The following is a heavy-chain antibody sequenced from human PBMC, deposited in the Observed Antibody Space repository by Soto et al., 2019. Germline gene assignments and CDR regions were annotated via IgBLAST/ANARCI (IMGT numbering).Heavy chain of an antibody. V-gene: IGHV4-30-4*01. CDR3: ARAVYSSSWYLGDY. CDR1: GGSISSGDYF. D-gene: IGHD6-13*01. Sequence: PSETLSLTCTVSGGSISSGDYFWRWIRQLPGKGQEWLGYIYYSGSTYYNPSLKSRVTISVDTSKIQFSLKLSSVTAAVTAVYYCARAVYSSSWYLGDYWGQGTLVTVSS. CDR2: IYYSGST. J-gene: IGHJ4*02.